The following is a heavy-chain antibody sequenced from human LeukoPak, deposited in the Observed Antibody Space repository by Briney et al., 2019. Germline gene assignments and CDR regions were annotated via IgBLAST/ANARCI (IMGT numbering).Heavy chain of an antibody. D-gene: IGHD6-19*01. V-gene: IGHV4-31*03. J-gene: IGHJ4*02. CDR1: AGSISSGGYY. CDR2: IYYRGST. CDR3: GRTYSSGWFFDY. Sequence: SQTLSLTCPLSAGSISSGGYYCSWILQHPGKGLEWIGYIYYRGSTYYNPSLKSRVTISVDTSKNQFSLKLSSVTAADTAVYYCGRTYSSGWFFDYWGQGTLVTVSS.